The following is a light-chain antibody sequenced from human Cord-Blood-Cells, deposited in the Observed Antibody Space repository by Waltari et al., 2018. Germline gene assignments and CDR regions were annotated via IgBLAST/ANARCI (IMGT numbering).Light chain of an antibody. CDR2: YES. CDR1: NIGSKS. V-gene: IGLV3-21*04. J-gene: IGLJ2*01. Sequence: SYVLTQPPSVSVAPGKTARITCGGNNIGSKSVHWYQQKPGQAPVLVIYYESDRPSGIPERFSGANSGNTATLTISRVEAGDEADYYCQVWDSSSGVFGGGTKLTVL. CDR3: QVWDSSSGV.